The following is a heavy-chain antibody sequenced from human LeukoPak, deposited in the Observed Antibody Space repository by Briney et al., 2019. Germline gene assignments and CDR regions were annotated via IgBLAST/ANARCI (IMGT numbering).Heavy chain of an antibody. J-gene: IGHJ3*02. D-gene: IGHD3-10*01. Sequence: GGSLRLSCAASGFTVSSNYMSWVRQAPGKGLEWVSGISWNSGSIGYADSVKGRFTISRDNAKNSLYLQMNSLRAEDTALYYCAKEGRGGAFDIWGQGTMVTVSS. CDR2: ISWNSGSI. V-gene: IGHV3-9*01. CDR3: AKEGRGGAFDI. CDR1: GFTVSSNY.